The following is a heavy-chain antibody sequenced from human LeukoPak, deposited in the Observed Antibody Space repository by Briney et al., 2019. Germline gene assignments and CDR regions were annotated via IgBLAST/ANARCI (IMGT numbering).Heavy chain of an antibody. D-gene: IGHD3-3*01. J-gene: IGHJ4*02. CDR1: GFTFSNYA. CDR2: ISYDGSNK. Sequence: GGSLRLSCAASGFTFSNYAMHWVRQAPGKGLEWVAVISYDGSNKYYADSVKGRFTISRDNSKNTLYLQMNSLRAEDTAVYYCARNAESGSTWGYFDYWGQGTLVTVSS. V-gene: IGHV3-30-3*01. CDR3: ARNAESGSTWGYFDY.